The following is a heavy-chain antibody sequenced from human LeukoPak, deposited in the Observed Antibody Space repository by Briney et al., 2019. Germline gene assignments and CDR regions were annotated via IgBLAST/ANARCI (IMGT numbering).Heavy chain of an antibody. J-gene: IGHJ3*02. CDR3: ARDRDVDYGNDGFDI. Sequence: GGSLRLSCAASGVSFSTYEFHWVRHAPGQGLEWVSYISASGQTIYYADSVRGRFTISRDNAKNSLYLQMNSLGAEDTAVYHCARDRDVDYGNDGFDIWGQGTTVTVSS. CDR1: GVSFSTYE. V-gene: IGHV3-48*03. CDR2: ISASGQTI. D-gene: IGHD4/OR15-4a*01.